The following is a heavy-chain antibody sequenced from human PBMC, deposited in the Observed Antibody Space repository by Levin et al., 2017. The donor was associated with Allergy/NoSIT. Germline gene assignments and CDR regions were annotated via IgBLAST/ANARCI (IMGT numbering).Heavy chain of an antibody. CDR1: GFTFSSYS. D-gene: IGHD1-26*01. J-gene: IGHJ3*02. CDR3: ARGGVGGSYLDAFDI. Sequence: PGGSLRLSCAASGFTFSSYSMNWVRQAPGKGLEWVSYISSSSSTIYYADSVKGRFTISRDNAKNSLYLQMNSLRDEDTAVYYCARGGVGGSYLDAFDIWGQGTMVTVSS. CDR2: ISSSSSTI. V-gene: IGHV3-48*02.